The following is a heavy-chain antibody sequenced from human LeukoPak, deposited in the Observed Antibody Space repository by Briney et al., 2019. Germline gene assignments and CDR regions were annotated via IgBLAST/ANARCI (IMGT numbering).Heavy chain of an antibody. V-gene: IGHV1-69*06. Sequence: VASVKVSCKASGGTFSSYAISWVRQAPGQGLEWMGGIIPIFGTANCAQKFQGRVTITADKSTSTAYMELSSLRSEDTAVYYCARGGEAAAAAFDPWGQGTLVTVSS. J-gene: IGHJ5*02. D-gene: IGHD6-13*01. CDR2: IIPIFGTA. CDR1: GGTFSSYA. CDR3: ARGGEAAAAAFDP.